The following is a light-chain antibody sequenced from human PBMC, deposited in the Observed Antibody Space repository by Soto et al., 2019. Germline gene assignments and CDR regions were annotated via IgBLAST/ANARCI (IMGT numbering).Light chain of an antibody. CDR1: QSVSSN. Sequence: EIVMTQSPATLTVTPGERATLSCRASQSVSSNLAWYQQEPGQAPRLLIYGASTRATGIPARFSGSGSGTEFTLTISSLQSEDFAVYYRQQYNNRPRAFGQGAKVEIK. CDR2: GAS. J-gene: IGKJ1*01. CDR3: QQYNNRPRA. V-gene: IGKV3-15*01.